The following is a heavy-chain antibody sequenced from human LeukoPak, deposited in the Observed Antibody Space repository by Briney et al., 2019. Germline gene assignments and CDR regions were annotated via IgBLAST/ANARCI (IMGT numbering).Heavy chain of an antibody. CDR1: GASISSSDYY. J-gene: IGHJ6*03. V-gene: IGHV4-39*02. CDR3: ARLAHSYYSDTSGYYPYYYMDV. Sequence: SETLSLTCSVSGASISSSDYYWGWIRQPPGKGLEWIGRINYSGSTYYNPSLKSRVTISVDTSKNHFSLRLTSMTAADTAVYYCARLAHSYYSDTSGYYPYYYMDVWGKGTTVTVSS. CDR2: INYSGST. D-gene: IGHD3-22*01.